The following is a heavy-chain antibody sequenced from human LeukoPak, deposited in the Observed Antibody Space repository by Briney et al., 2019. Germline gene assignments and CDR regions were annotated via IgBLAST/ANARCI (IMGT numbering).Heavy chain of an antibody. J-gene: IGHJ4*02. CDR2: ISGSGGGT. CDR1: GFTFSNYA. CDR3: AKGGIVGVPGGY. V-gene: IGHV3-23*01. D-gene: IGHD1-26*01. Sequence: GGSLRLSCAASGFTFSNYAMSWVRQAPGRGLEWVSAISGSGGGTYYADSVKGRFTISRDNSKNTLYLQMNSLRAEDTAVYYCAKGGIVGVPGGYRGQGTLVTVSS.